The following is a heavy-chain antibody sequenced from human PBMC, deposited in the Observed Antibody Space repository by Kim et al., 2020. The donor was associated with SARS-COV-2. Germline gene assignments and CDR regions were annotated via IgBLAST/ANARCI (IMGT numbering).Heavy chain of an antibody. CDR3: ARAIPYYDFWSGYPPSNYYYYYGMDV. D-gene: IGHD3-3*01. V-gene: IGHV3-30-3*01. J-gene: IGHJ6*02. CDR2: ISYDGSNK. Sequence: GGSLRLSCAASGFTFSSYAMHWVRQAPGKGLEWVAVISYDGSNKYYADSVKGRFTISRDNSKNTLYLQMNSLRAEDTAVYYCARAIPYYDFWSGYPPSNYYYYYGMDVWGQGTTVTVSS. CDR1: GFTFSSYA.